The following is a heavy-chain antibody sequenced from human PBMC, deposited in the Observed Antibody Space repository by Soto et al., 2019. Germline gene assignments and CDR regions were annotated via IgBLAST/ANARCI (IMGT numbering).Heavy chain of an antibody. D-gene: IGHD6-13*01. Sequence: SETLSLTCTVSGGSISSGGYYWSWIRQHPGKGLEWIGYIYYSGSTYYNPSLKSRVTISVDTSKNQFSLKLSSVTAADTAVYYCARAKKGIAAAENWFDPGGQENLVNVSS. V-gene: IGHV4-31*03. CDR2: IYYSGST. J-gene: IGHJ5*02. CDR1: GGSISSGGYY. CDR3: ARAKKGIAAAENWFDP.